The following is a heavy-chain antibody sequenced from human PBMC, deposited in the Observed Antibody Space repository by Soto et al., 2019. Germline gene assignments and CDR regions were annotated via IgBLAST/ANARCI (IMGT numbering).Heavy chain of an antibody. J-gene: IGHJ5*02. V-gene: IGHV3-23*01. Sequence: GGSLRLSCAASGFPFSTTDMSWVRQAPGKGLEWVSTIDGSGGGTYYADFVKGRFTISRDNSKNTVYLQMTTLRVDDTAKYYCAKNSGWLNTWGQGTLVTVSS. CDR3: AKNSGWLNT. D-gene: IGHD3-10*01. CDR1: GFPFSTTD. CDR2: IDGSGGGT.